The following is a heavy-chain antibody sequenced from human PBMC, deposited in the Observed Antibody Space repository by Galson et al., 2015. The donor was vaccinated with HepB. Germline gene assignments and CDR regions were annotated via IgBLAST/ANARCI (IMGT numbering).Heavy chain of an antibody. CDR3: ARSAVGWSNHNFYYGMDV. Sequence: TLSLTCAVYRGSLTGYYWNWVRQPPGKGLEWIGEVNHSGRTNYNPSLKSRLTISEDTSKNHFSLRLTSVTAADTAVYYCARSAVGWSNHNFYYGMDVWGQGTTVTVSS. V-gene: IGHV4-34*01. D-gene: IGHD6-13*01. CDR1: RGSLTGYY. CDR2: VNHSGRT. J-gene: IGHJ6*02.